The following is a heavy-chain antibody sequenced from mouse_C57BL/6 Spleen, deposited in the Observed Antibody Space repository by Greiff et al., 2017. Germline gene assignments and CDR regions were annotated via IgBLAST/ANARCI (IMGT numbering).Heavy chain of an antibody. D-gene: IGHD1-1*01. CDR2: INPKHGGT. Sequence: EVQLQQSGPELVKPGASVKISCKASGYTFTDYYMNWVKKRHRKNLKWIGDINPKHGGTSYNQKFKGKATLTVDKSSSTAYMELRSLTSEDSAVYYCARPPRLRYYGSSYFDVWGTGTTVTVSS. CDR3: ARPPRLRYYGSSYFDV. J-gene: IGHJ1*03. CDR1: GYTFTDYY. V-gene: IGHV1-26*01.